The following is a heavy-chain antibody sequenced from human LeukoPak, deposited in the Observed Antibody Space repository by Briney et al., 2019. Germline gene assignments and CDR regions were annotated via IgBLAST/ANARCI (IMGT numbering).Heavy chain of an antibody. V-gene: IGHV3-30*19. CDR2: ISYDGSNK. CDR1: GFTFSSYG. J-gene: IGHJ2*01. D-gene: IGHD6-19*01. CDR3: ARDHSSGWPYWYFDL. Sequence: GGSLRLSCAASGFTFSSYGMHWVRQAPGKGLEWVAVISYDGSNKYYADSVKGRFTISRDNSKNTLYLQMNSLRAEDTAVYYCARDHSSGWPYWYFDLWGRGTLVTVSS.